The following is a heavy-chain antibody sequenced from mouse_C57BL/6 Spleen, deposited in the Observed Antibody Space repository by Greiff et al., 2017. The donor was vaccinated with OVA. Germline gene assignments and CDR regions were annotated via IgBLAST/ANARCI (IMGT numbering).Heavy chain of an antibody. Sequence: QVQLKQSGPELVKPGASVKISCKASGYAFSSSWMNWVKQRPGKGLEWIGRIYPGDGDTNYNGKFKGKATLTADKSSSTAYMQLSSLTSEDSAVYFCARVSWDGPLFDYWGQGTTLTVSS. CDR2: IYPGDGDT. CDR3: ARVSWDGPLFDY. J-gene: IGHJ2*01. D-gene: IGHD4-1*01. V-gene: IGHV1-82*01. CDR1: GYAFSSSW.